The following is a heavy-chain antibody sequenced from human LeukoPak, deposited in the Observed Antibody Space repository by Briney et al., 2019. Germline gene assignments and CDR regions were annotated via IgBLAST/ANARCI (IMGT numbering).Heavy chain of an antibody. CDR3: ARLLGMVTTFDI. Sequence: PGGSLRLSCAASGFPISNYWMSWVRQAPGKGLEWVASISPDASVKHYVDSVKGRFTISRDNVENSLSLQMNSLRADDTSVYYCARLLGMVTTFDIWGQGTVVTVSS. CDR2: ISPDASVK. V-gene: IGHV3-7*02. CDR1: GFPISNYW. J-gene: IGHJ3*02. D-gene: IGHD5-24*01.